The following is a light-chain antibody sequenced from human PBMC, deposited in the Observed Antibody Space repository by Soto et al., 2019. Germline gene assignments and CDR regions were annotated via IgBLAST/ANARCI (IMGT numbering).Light chain of an antibody. CDR2: DAS. CDR1: QSVVSY. V-gene: IGKV3-11*01. J-gene: IGKJ2*01. CDR3: QQRSNWPHT. Sequence: EIVLTQSPATLSLSPGERVTLSCRASQSVVSYLAWYQQKPGQAPRLLIYDASNRATGIPARFSGSGSGTDFTLTISSLEPADFAVYYCQQRSNWPHTFGQGTKLEIK.